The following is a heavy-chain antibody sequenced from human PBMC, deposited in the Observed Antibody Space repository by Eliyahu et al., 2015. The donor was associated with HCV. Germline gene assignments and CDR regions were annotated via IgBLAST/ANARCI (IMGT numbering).Heavy chain of an antibody. V-gene: IGHV3-23*04. CDR3: GRDLYGSEED. CDR2: ILSGGNT. CDR1: GLTFANPG. D-gene: IGHD3-10*01. J-gene: IGHJ4*02. Sequence: EVQLVESGGGLVQPGGSLGLSCAAXGLTFANPGMXXVRQAPGKGLGWVSTILSGGNTYYADSVKGRFTISRDNSNSMLHLQMNSLRAEDTAVYYCGRDLYGSEEDWGQGTLVTVSS.